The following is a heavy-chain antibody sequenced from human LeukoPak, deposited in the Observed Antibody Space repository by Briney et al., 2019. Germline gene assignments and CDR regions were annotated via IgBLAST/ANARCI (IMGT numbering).Heavy chain of an antibody. CDR1: GGSFSGYY. CDR2: INHSEST. Sequence: SETLSLTCAVYGGSFSGYYWSLIRQPPGKGLEWIGEINHSESTNYNPSLKSRVTISVDTSKNQFSLKLSSVTAADTAVYYCARGSMVRGVTPVDYWGQGTLVTVSS. V-gene: IGHV4-34*01. D-gene: IGHD3-10*01. CDR3: ARGSMVRGVTPVDY. J-gene: IGHJ4*02.